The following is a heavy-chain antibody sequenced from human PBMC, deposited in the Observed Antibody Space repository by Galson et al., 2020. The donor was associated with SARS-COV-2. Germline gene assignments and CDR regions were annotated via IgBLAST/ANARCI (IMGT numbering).Heavy chain of an antibody. Sequence: ASVKVSCKASGYTFTGYYMHWVRQAPGQGLEWMGWINPNSGGTDYAQKFQGRVTMTRDTSISTAYMELSRLRSDDTAVYYCARGYSSSWSWAFDIWGQGTMVTVSS. V-gene: IGHV1-2*02. D-gene: IGHD6-13*01. J-gene: IGHJ3*02. CDR3: ARGYSSSWSWAFDI. CDR2: INPNSGGT. CDR1: GYTFTGYY.